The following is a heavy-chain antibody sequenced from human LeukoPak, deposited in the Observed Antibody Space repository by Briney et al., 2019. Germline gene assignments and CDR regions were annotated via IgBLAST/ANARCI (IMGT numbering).Heavy chain of an antibody. Sequence: ASVQVSCKASGYTFTGYYIHWVRQAPGQGLEWMGGLNLDTGSTNYAQKFQARVIMTRDTSINTAYMELRRLRYDDTAMYFCARESFSGSGGLNWFAPWGQGTLVTVSA. CDR1: GYTFTGYY. D-gene: IGHD3-10*01. CDR2: LNLDTGST. J-gene: IGHJ5*02. V-gene: IGHV1-2*02. CDR3: ARESFSGSGGLNWFAP.